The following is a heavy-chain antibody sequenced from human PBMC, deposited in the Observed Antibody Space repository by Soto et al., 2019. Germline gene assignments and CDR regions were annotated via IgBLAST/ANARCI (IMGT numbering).Heavy chain of an antibody. J-gene: IGHJ4*02. D-gene: IGHD3-22*01. CDR2: VFGNGAGTP. Sequence: QVQLQESGPGVVRPSETLSLTCSVSGSSFTGDYWSWIRQPAGKGLEWIGRVFGNGAGTPIYNSALKNRVTMSVDSSKTQFSPKLTSVTAADTALYYCARDLPPYDRRRQSAGAFEDWGQGTLVTVSS. CDR1: GSSFTGDY. V-gene: IGHV4-4*07. CDR3: ARDLPPYDRRRQSAGAFED.